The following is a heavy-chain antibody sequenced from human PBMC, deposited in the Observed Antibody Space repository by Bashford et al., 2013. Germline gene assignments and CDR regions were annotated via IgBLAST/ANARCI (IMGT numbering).Heavy chain of an antibody. CDR3: ARDISDYGDQFIDY. V-gene: IGHV4-61*02. D-gene: IGHD4-17*01. J-gene: IGHJ4*02. Sequence: SETLSLTCTVSGGSISSGSYYWSWIRQPAGKGLEWIGRIYTSGSTNYNPSLKSRVTISVDTSKNQFSLKLSSVTAADTAVYYCARDISDYGDQFIDYWGQGTLVTVSS. CDR1: GGSISSGSYY. CDR2: IYTSGST.